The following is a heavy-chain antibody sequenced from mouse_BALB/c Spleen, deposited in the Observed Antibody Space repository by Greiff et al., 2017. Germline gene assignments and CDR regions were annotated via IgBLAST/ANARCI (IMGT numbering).Heavy chain of an antibody. CDR1: GFTFSNYW. D-gene: IGHD2-2*01. CDR2: IRLKSNNYAT. V-gene: IGHV6-6*02. Sequence: DVHLVESGGGLVQPGGSMKLSCVASGFTFSNYWMNWVRQSPEKGLEWVAEIRLKSNNYATHYAESVKGRFTISRDDSKSSVYLQMNNLRAEDTGIYYCTRPGYDWFAYWGQGTLVTVSA. J-gene: IGHJ3*01. CDR3: TRPGYDWFAY.